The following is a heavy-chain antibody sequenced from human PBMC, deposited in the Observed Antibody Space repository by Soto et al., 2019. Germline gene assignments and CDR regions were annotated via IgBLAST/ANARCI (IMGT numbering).Heavy chain of an antibody. D-gene: IGHD6-19*01. CDR3: ARAGSAWRHAMDV. CDR1: GFTFSNYF. J-gene: IGHJ6*02. CDR2: INTDGSST. Sequence: GALRLSCAASGFTFSNYFMHWVRQGPGEGLVWVSRINTDGSSTNYADSVKGRFTISRDNAKNTLYLQMNSLTVEDTAVYYSARAGSAWRHAMDVWGQGTTDPVSS. V-gene: IGHV3-74*01.